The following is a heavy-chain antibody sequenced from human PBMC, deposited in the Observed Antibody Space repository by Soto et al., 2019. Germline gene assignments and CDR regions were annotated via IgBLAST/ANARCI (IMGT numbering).Heavy chain of an antibody. Sequence: PGGSLRLSCAASGFTFDDYAMHWVRQAPGKGLEWVSGISWNSGSIGYADSVKGRFTISRDNAKNSLYLQMNSLRAEDTALYYCAKDRKPASGGFDYWGQGTLVTVSS. CDR3: AKDRKPASGGFDY. CDR2: ISWNSGSI. CDR1: GFTFDDYA. V-gene: IGHV3-9*01. D-gene: IGHD6-13*01. J-gene: IGHJ4*02.